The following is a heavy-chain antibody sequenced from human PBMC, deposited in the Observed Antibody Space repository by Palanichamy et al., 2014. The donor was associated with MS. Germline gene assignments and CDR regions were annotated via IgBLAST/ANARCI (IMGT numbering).Heavy chain of an antibody. J-gene: IGHJ6*02. CDR1: GYSFTSYW. CDR2: IDPSDSYT. V-gene: IGHV5-10-1*03. Sequence: EVQXVQSGAEVKKPGESLRISCKGSGYSFTSYWISWVRQMPGKGLEWMGRIDPSDSYTNYSPSFQGHVTISADKSISTAYLQWSSLKASDTAMYYRASSRYYYYGMDVWGQGTTVTVSS. CDR3: ASSRYYYYGMDV.